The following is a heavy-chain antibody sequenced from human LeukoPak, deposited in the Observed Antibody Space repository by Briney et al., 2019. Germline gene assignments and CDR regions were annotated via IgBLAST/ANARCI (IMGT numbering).Heavy chain of an antibody. CDR3: AKEAYYHLSAAHPGDY. Sequence: GGSLRLSCAASGFTFSSYGIHWVRQPPGKGLEWLAVISYDGSNKYYADSVKGRFTVSRDNSKNTLYLQMNSLRGEDTAVYYCAKEAYYHLSAAHPGDYWGQGTLVTVSS. CDR2: ISYDGSNK. V-gene: IGHV3-30*18. CDR1: GFTFSSYG. J-gene: IGHJ4*02. D-gene: IGHD3-3*02.